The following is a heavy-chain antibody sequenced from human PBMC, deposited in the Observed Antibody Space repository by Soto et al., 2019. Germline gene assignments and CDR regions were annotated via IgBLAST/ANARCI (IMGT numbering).Heavy chain of an antibody. J-gene: IGHJ5*02. CDR3: ARDAIFQSVWFDP. CDR2: IKQDGSEK. Sequence: QSGGSLRLSCAASGFTFSSYWMSWVRQAPGKGLEWVANIKQDGSEKYYVDSVKGRFTISRDNAKNSLYLQMNSLRAEDTAVYYCARDAIFQSVWFDPWGQGTLVTVSS. D-gene: IGHD2-2*02. V-gene: IGHV3-7*01. CDR1: GFTFSSYW.